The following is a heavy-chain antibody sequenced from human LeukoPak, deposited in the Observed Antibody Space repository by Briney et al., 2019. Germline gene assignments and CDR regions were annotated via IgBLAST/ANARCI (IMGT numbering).Heavy chain of an antibody. CDR1: GYTFTDYN. CDR3: ARGGCSSTSCYAYDY. J-gene: IGHJ4*02. V-gene: IGHV1-2*02. Sequence: ASVKVSCMASGYTFTDYNMHWVRQAPGQGLEWMGWINPYSGVTNYAQKFQARVTMTRDTSIRTAYMEMSSLESEDTAVYYCARGGCSSTSCYAYDYWGQGTLVTVSS. CDR2: INPYSGVT. D-gene: IGHD2-2*01.